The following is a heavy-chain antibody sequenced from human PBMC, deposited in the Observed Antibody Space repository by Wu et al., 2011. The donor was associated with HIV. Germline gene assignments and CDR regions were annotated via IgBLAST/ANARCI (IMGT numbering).Heavy chain of an antibody. V-gene: IGHV1-69*14. CDR1: GGTFSSYG. D-gene: IGHD2-21*01. CDR3: ARDFGGDGDS. Sequence: QVQVVQSGPEVKKPGSSVKVSCKVSGGTFSSYGIDWVRQAPGQRFEWMGGLIPIFGTANYAQKFQGRVTITADKSTSTAYMELSSLRSEDTAMYYCARDFGGDGDSWGQGTLVTVSS. J-gene: IGHJ4*02. CDR2: LIPIFGTA.